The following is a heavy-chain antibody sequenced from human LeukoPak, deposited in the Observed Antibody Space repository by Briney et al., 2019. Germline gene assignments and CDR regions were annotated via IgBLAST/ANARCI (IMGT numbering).Heavy chain of an antibody. V-gene: IGHV1-58*01. Sequence: SVKVSCKASGFTFTSSAVQWVRQARGQRLEWIGWIVVGSGNTNYAQKFQERVTITRDMSTSTAYMELSSLGSEDTAVYYCAAGLTAMPYYYYGMDVWGQGTTVTVSS. J-gene: IGHJ6*02. D-gene: IGHD5-18*01. CDR2: IVVGSGNT. CDR3: AAGLTAMPYYYYGMDV. CDR1: GFTFTSSA.